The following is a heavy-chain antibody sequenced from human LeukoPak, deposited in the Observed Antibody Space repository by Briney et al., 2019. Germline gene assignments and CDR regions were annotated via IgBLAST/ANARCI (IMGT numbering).Heavy chain of an antibody. D-gene: IGHD3-22*01. CDR1: GYTFTGYY. CDR2: INPNSGGT. Sequence: ASVKVSCKASGYTFTGYYMHWVRQAPGQGLEWMGWINPNSGGTNYAQKSQGRVTMTRDTSISTAYMELSRLRSDDTAVYYCARDPLYYYDSSGSNAFDIWGQGTMVTVSS. J-gene: IGHJ3*02. V-gene: IGHV1-2*02. CDR3: ARDPLYYYDSSGSNAFDI.